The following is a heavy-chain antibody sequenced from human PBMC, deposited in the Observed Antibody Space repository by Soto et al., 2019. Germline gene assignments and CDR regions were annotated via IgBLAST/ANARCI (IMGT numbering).Heavy chain of an antibody. CDR1: GGTFGNHA. CDR2: IIPVLGVG. D-gene: IGHD5-18*01. Sequence: QVQLVQSGAEVKKPGSSVRVSCKASGGTFGNHAISWVRQAPGQGLEWLGGIIPVLGVGDNAQNCQGRVTITADASTSPAYLELSSLRSEDTARAYCAREAGYTYGYVVAYWGQGTLVTVSS. V-gene: IGHV1-69*01. CDR3: AREAGYTYGYVVAY. J-gene: IGHJ1*01.